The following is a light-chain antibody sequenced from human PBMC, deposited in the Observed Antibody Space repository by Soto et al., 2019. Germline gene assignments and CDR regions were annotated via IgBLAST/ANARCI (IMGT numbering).Light chain of an antibody. CDR3: TSFTGSATPYV. CDR1: SSDVGGYIF. V-gene: IGLV2-14*03. J-gene: IGLJ1*01. Sequence: QSVLTQPASVSGSLGQSITISCTGTSSDVGGYIFVSWYQQHPGKAPKLLIYEVSNRPSGVSNRFSGSRSDNTASLTISGLQAEDEADYYCTSFTGSATPYVFGTGTKVTVL. CDR2: EVS.